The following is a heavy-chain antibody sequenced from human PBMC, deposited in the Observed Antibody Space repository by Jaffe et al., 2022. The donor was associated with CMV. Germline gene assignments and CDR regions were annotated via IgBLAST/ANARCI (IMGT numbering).Heavy chain of an antibody. Sequence: EVQLVESGGGLVKPGGSLRLSCTAPGFSISSYAMNWVRQAPGKGLEWVSSISGGGTYIKYADSVRGRFTVSRDNAKNSLFLQMHSLRAEDTALYYCVRDRSTNYVLFRPVDVFDMWGPGTVVTVS. CDR3: VRDRSTNYVLFRPVDVFDM. CDR2: ISGGGTYI. V-gene: IGHV3-21*02. D-gene: IGHD3-16*01. CDR1: GFSISSYA. J-gene: IGHJ3*02.